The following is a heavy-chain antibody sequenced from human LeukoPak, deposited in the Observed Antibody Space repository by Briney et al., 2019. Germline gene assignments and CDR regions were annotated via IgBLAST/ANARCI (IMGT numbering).Heavy chain of an antibody. V-gene: IGHV3-21*01. CDR1: GFTFSSYS. Sequence: GGSLRLSCAASGFTFSSYSMNWVRQAPGKGLEWGSSISSSSSYIYYADSVKGRFTISRDNAKNSLYLQMNSLRAEDTAVYYCASDILTPPFDYWGQGTLVTVSS. CDR3: ASDILTPPFDY. J-gene: IGHJ4*02. CDR2: ISSSSSYI. D-gene: IGHD3-9*01.